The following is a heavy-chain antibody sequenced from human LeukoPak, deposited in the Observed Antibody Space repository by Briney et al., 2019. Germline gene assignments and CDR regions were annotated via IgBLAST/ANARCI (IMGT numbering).Heavy chain of an antibody. V-gene: IGHV3-30*18. Sequence: GGSLRLSCAASGFDFQNHVIHWVRQAPGKGLEWVAVISYDGSDKYYADSVKGRFTISRDNSKNTLYLQMNSLRAEDTAVYYCAKDSSSPFDYWGQGTLVTVSS. CDR3: AKDSSSPFDY. CDR1: GFDFQNHV. J-gene: IGHJ4*02. CDR2: ISYDGSDK.